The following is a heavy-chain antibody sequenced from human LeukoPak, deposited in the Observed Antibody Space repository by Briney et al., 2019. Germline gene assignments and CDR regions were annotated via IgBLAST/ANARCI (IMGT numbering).Heavy chain of an antibody. CDR1: GYTFTTFY. CDR2: INPNSIDT. V-gene: IGHV1-2*02. Sequence: ASVKVSCKASGYTFTTFYIHWVRQAPGQGLEWMGWINPNSIDTNDAQKFQGRVTMTRDTSISTAYMELSGLTSDDTAIYYCARGGYNGWSTLDYWGQGTLVTVSS. CDR3: ARGGYNGWSTLDY. J-gene: IGHJ4*02. D-gene: IGHD6-19*01.